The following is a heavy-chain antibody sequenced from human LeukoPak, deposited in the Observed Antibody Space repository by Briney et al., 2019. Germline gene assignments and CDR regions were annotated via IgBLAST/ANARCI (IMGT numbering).Heavy chain of an antibody. D-gene: IGHD1-26*01. CDR1: GFTFSSNA. CDR3: AKREPHNFDS. CDR2: SGSGGRT. V-gene: IGHV3-23*01. Sequence: PGGSLRLSCAASGFTFSSNAMSWVRQAPGKGLEWVSTSGSGGRTYYADPVQGRFTISRDNSKNTLYLQMNSLRAEDTAVYYCAKREPHNFDSWGQGTLVTVSS. J-gene: IGHJ4*02.